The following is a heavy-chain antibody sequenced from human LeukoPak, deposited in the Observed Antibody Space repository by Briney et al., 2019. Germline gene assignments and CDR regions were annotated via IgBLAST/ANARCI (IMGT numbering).Heavy chain of an antibody. J-gene: IGHJ6*04. V-gene: IGHV3-21*01. CDR1: GCTFSSYS. CDR2: ISSSSRYI. CDR3: ARDRWYGDYWGTVDV. D-gene: IGHD4-17*01. Sequence: GGALRLSCAGSGCTFSSYSMNWVGQAPGRGLEGVSSISSSSRYIYYADSVKARFTISRDNAKNSPYLQMNSLRAEDPAVYYCARDRWYGDYWGTVDVWGKGTTVTVSS.